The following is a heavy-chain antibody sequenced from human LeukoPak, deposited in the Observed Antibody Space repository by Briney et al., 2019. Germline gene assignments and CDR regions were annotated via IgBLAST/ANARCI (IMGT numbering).Heavy chain of an antibody. V-gene: IGHV3-11*04. CDR2: ISSSGSTI. CDR1: GFTFSDYY. CDR3: ARTGIGQYYFDY. Sequence: GGSLRLSCAASGFTFSDYYMSWIRQAPGKGLAGGSYISSSGSTIYYADSLKGRFTISRDNAKNSLYLQMNSLRAEDTAVYYCARTGIGQYYFDYWGQGTLVTGSS. D-gene: IGHD3-10*01. J-gene: IGHJ4*02.